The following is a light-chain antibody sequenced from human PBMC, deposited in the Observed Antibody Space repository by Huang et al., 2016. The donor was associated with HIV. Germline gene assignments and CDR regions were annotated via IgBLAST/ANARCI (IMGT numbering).Light chain of an antibody. Sequence: EVVMTQSPVTLSVSPGERATLSCRASQSVNNKLAWFQQKPGQAPRLLIHDASSRATGIPDRFSCSGSGTEFTLTISSLQSEDFAVYYCQQYNNWPPWTFGQGTKVENK. J-gene: IGKJ1*01. CDR1: QSVNNK. CDR3: QQYNNWPPWT. CDR2: DAS. V-gene: IGKV3-15*01.